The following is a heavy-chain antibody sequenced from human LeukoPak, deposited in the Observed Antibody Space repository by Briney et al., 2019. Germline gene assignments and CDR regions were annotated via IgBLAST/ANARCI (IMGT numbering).Heavy chain of an antibody. CDR2: IRYDGSNK. V-gene: IGHV3-30*02. Sequence: QPGGSLRLSCAASGFTFSSYGMHWVRQAPGKGLEWVAFIRYDGSNKYYADSVKGRFTISRDNSKNTLYLQMNSLRAEDTAVYYCAKDNRRAVAGSLPPDYWGQGTLVTVSS. D-gene: IGHD6-19*01. CDR3: AKDNRRAVAGSLPPDY. CDR1: GFTFSSYG. J-gene: IGHJ4*02.